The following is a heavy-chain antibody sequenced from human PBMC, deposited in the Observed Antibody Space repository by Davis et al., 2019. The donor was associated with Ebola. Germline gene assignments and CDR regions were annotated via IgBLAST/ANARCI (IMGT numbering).Heavy chain of an antibody. D-gene: IGHD4-17*01. CDR2: IYYSGST. CDR3: ARDHPNDYGDPPFRAFDI. Sequence: PSETLSLTCTVSGGSVSSGSYYWSWIRQPPGKGLEWIGYIYYSGSTNYNPSLKSRVTISVDTSKNQFSLKLSSLTAADTAVYYCARDHPNDYGDPPFRAFDIWGQGTMVTVSS. V-gene: IGHV4-61*01. J-gene: IGHJ3*02. CDR1: GGSVSSGSYY.